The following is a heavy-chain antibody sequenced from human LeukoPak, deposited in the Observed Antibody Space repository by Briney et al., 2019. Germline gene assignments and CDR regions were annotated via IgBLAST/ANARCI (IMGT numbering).Heavy chain of an antibody. CDR2: LNHSGST. J-gene: IGHJ5*02. D-gene: IGHD6-6*01. V-gene: IGHV4-34*01. CDR3: ARGKGILAARLPNWFDP. CDR1: GGSFSGYY. Sequence: PSETLSLTCAVYGGSFSGYYWSWIRQPPGKGLEWIGELNHSGSTNYNPSLKSRVTISVDTSKNQFSLKLSSVTAADTAVYYCARGKGILAARLPNWFDPWGQETLVTVSS.